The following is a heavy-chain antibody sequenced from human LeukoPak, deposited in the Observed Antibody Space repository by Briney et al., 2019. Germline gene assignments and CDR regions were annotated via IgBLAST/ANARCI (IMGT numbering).Heavy chain of an antibody. J-gene: IGHJ5*01. CDR2: INDVSSVI. CDR1: GFTFSIYS. CDR3: ARGFGTSWFYS. V-gene: IGHV3-48*04. Sequence: GGSLRLSCAASGFTFSIYSMTWVRQTPGKGLEWVSYINDVSSVIYYAVSVEGRFTISRDNAKNSLYLQMNSLRADDTAVYYCARGFGTSWFYSWGQGTLVTVSS. D-gene: IGHD2-2*01.